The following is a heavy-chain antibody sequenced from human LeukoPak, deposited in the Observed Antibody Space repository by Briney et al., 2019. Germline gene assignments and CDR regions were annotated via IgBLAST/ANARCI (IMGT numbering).Heavy chain of an antibody. Sequence: ASVKVSCKASGYTFTSYAMNWVRQAPGQGLEWMGWINTNTGNPTYAQGFTGRFVFSLDTSVSTAYLQISSLKAEDTAVYYCASEYCSSTSCPSAYYWGLGTLVTVSS. V-gene: IGHV7-4-1*02. CDR2: INTNTGNP. CDR1: GYTFTSYA. D-gene: IGHD2-2*01. J-gene: IGHJ4*02. CDR3: ASEYCSSTSCPSAYY.